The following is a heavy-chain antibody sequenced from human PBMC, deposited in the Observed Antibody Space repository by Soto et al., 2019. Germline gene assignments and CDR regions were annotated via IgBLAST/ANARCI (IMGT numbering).Heavy chain of an antibody. CDR1: GGSISSSSYY. CDR3: ARVWGGAFDI. D-gene: IGHD3-10*01. V-gene: IGHV4-39*07. J-gene: IGHJ3*02. CDR2: IYYSGST. Sequence: SETLSLTCTVSGGSISSSSYYWGWIRQPPGKGREWIGSIYYSGSTNYNPSLKSRVTISVDTSKNQFSLKLSSVTAADTAVYYCARVWGGAFDIWGQGTMVTVSS.